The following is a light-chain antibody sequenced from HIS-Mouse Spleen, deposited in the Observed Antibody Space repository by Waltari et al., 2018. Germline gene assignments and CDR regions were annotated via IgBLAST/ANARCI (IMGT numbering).Light chain of an antibody. Sequence: SYELTQPPSVSGCPGETTRVVFSGYAFPKKNVYWYQQKSGQAPVLVIYEDSKRPSGIPERFSGSSSGTMATLTISGAQVEDEADYYYYSTDSSGNHRVFGGGTKLTVL. CDR2: EDS. V-gene: IGLV3-10*01. J-gene: IGLJ2*01. CDR1: AFPKKN. CDR3: YSTDSSGNHRV.